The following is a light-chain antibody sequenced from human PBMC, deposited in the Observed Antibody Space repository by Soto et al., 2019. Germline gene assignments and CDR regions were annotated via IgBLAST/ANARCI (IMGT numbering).Light chain of an antibody. V-gene: IGKV3-20*01. CDR3: QHYGTSLWT. CDR2: SVS. Sequence: TQSPGTLSLSPGERATLSCRASQSVSGHLAWYQQKPGQAPRLLIYSVSSRATGIPDRFSGSGSGTDFTLTITRLEPEDFAVYYCQHYGTSLWTFGQGTKVDIK. J-gene: IGKJ1*01. CDR1: QSVSGH.